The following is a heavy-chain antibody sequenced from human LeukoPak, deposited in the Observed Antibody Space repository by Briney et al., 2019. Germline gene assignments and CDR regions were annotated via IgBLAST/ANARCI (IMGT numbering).Heavy chain of an antibody. J-gene: IGHJ6*02. CDR3: ARGVAGGSYPRYYYGMDV. CDR1: GGSFSGYY. D-gene: IGHD1-26*01. CDR2: INHSGST. V-gene: IGHV4-34*01. Sequence: NPSETLSLTCAVYGGSFSGYYWSWIRQPPGKGLEWIGEINHSGSTNYNPSLKSRVTISVDTSKNQFSLKLSSVTAADTAVYYCARGVAGGSYPRYYYGMDVWGQGTTVTVSS.